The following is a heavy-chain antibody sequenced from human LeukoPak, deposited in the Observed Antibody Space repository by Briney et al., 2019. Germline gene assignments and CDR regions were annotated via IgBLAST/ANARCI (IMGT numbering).Heavy chain of an antibody. CDR2: INPSGGST. J-gene: IGHJ3*02. CDR3: AITPALDAFDI. Sequence: GASVKVSCKASGYTFTSYYMHWVRQAPGQGLEWMGIINPSGGSTSYAQKFQGRVTMTRDMSTSTVYMELSSLRSEDTAVYYCAITPALDAFDIWGQGTMVTVSS. CDR1: GYTFTSYY. V-gene: IGHV1-46*01.